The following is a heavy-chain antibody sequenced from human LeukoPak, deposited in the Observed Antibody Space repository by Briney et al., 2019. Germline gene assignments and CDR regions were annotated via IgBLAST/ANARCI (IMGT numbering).Heavy chain of an antibody. J-gene: IGHJ6*03. Sequence: SETLSLTCGVDGGTLSGYYWSWLRQSPGKGLEWNGEVNHRGTANYNPSLRRRATISVDTSKNQFSLRLTSVTAADTAVYFCARYSNRDLNYYFMDVWGNGTTVTISS. CDR2: VNHRGTA. CDR1: GGTLSGYY. V-gene: IGHV4-34*01. D-gene: IGHD2-21*01. CDR3: ARYSNRDLNYYFMDV.